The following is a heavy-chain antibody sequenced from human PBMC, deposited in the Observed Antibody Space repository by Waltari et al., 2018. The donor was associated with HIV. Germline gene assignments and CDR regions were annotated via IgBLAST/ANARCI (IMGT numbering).Heavy chain of an antibody. CDR3: AREFYYDSTGYNSGFDY. D-gene: IGHD3-22*01. CDR2: ISYDGSHK. Sequence: QVDLVVPGGGVFQPGTSLSLSGAPSGLSFSPHVTHWVRQAPGKGLEWVADISYDGSHKYHADSVKGRFTISRDNSRNTLYLQMNSLRPEDTAVYFCAREFYYDSTGYNSGFDYWGQGTLVTVSS. CDR1: GLSFSPHV. J-gene: IGHJ4*02. V-gene: IGHV3-30*01.